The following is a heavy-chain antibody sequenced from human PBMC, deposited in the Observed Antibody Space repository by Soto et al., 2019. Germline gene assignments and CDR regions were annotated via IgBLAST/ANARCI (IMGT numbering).Heavy chain of an antibody. CDR2: FVGRGNSA. J-gene: IGHJ3*01. Sequence: PGGSLRLSCAASGFIFTNYAMNWVRQAPGKGLEWVSVFVGRGNSAWYGLSVQGRVTIARDNSKNTLSLQLRSLTADDTAIYYCVREGRGSFDFWGRGTMVTVSS. D-gene: IGHD5-12*01. CDR1: GFIFTNYA. V-gene: IGHV3-23*01. CDR3: VREGRGSFDF.